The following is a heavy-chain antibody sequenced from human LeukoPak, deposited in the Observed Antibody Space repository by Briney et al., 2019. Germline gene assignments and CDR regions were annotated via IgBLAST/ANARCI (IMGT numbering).Heavy chain of an antibody. CDR2: INAGNGNT. J-gene: IGHJ5*02. CDR3: ANSSGSYYNWFDP. V-gene: IGHV1-3*01. Sequence: ASVKVSCKASGYTFTSYSMHWVRQAPGQRLEWMGWINAGNGNTRYSQKLQGRVTITRDTSASTAYMELSSLRSEDTAVYYCANSSGSYYNWFDPWGQGTLVTVSS. D-gene: IGHD3-10*01. CDR1: GYTFTSYS.